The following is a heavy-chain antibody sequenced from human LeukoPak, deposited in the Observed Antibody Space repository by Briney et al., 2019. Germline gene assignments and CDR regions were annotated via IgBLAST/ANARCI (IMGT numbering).Heavy chain of an antibody. Sequence: GGSLRLSCEASGFTFSNYAVSWVRQAPGTGLEWVSTISESGDATWHIGSVKGRFTISRDNSKNTLHLQMNSLRTEDTAVYYCAKDQQYSPCFDHWGQGTLVTVSS. CDR2: ISESGDAT. J-gene: IGHJ4*02. CDR3: AKDQQYSPCFDH. D-gene: IGHD2/OR15-2a*01. CDR1: GFTFSNYA. V-gene: IGHV3-23*01.